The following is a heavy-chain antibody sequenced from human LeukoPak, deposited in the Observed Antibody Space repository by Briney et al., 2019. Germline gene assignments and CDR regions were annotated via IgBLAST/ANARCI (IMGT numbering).Heavy chain of an antibody. V-gene: IGHV1-2*02. Sequence: ASVRVSCTASGYTFTGYYMHWVRQAPGQGLEWMGWINPNSGGTNYAQKFQGRVTITRDTSISTAYMELSRLRSDDTAVYYCASDSSSWAAYYFDYCGQGTLVTVSS. CDR2: INPNSGGT. CDR3: ASDSSSWAAYYFDY. J-gene: IGHJ4*02. D-gene: IGHD6-13*01. CDR1: GYTFTGYY.